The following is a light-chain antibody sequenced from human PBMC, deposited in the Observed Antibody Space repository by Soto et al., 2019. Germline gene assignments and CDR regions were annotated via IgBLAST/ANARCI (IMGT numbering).Light chain of an antibody. J-gene: IGKJ4*01. CDR3: QQYDSSPLT. V-gene: IGKV3-20*01. CDR1: QTVSITY. Sequence: VLTQSPGTLSLSPGESATLSCRASQTVSITYLTWYQQKPGQAPRLLIFGASKRATGIPDRFSGSGSGREFTLTISGLEPEDFAVYYCQQYDSSPLTFGGGTKVEIK. CDR2: GAS.